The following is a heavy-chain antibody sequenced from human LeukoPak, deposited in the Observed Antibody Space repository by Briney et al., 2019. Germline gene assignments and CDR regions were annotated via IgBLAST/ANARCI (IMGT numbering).Heavy chain of an antibody. V-gene: IGHV3-30*18. CDR2: ISYDGSNK. Sequence: GGSLRLSCAASGFTFSSYGMHWVRQAPGKGLEWVAVISYDGSNKYYADSVKGRFAISRDNSRNTLYLQMNSLRAEDTAVYYCAKELRGYSYGLRDNWFDPWGQGTLVTVSS. J-gene: IGHJ5*02. CDR1: GFTFSSYG. D-gene: IGHD5-18*01. CDR3: AKELRGYSYGLRDNWFDP.